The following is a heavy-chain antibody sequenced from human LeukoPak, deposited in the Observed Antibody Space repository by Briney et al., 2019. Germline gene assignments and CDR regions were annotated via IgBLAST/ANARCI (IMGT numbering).Heavy chain of an antibody. CDR1: GGSISSYY. Sequence: SETLSLTCTVSGGSISSYYWSWIRQPPGKGLEWIGYIYYSGSTNYNPSLKSRVTTSVDTSKNQFSLKLSSVTAADTAVYYCARTPVSTVTTPDNLDYWGQGTLVTVSS. CDR2: IYYSGST. CDR3: ARTPVSTVTTPDNLDY. D-gene: IGHD4-11*01. V-gene: IGHV4-59*01. J-gene: IGHJ4*02.